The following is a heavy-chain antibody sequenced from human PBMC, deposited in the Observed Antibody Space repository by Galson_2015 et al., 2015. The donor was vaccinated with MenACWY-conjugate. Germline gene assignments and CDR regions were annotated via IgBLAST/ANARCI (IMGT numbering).Heavy chain of an antibody. J-gene: IGHJ4*02. Sequence: SLRLSCAASGFMFSSYDMNWVRQAPRKGPEWVAYISSSGRIIHYADSVKGRFTISRDNAKNTLFLQMNSLRAGDTGVYYCARGVRGPFYSTGWYYFDYWGQGTLVTVSS. CDR2: ISSSGRII. CDR3: ARGVRGPFYSTGWYYFDY. V-gene: IGHV3-48*03. D-gene: IGHD6-19*01. CDR1: GFMFSSYD.